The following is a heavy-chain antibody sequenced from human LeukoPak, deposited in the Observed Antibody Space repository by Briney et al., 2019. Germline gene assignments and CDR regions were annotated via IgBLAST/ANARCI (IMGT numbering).Heavy chain of an antibody. J-gene: IGHJ6*03. V-gene: IGHV4-4*07. CDR1: GGSISSYY. Sequence: SETLSLTCTVSGGSISSYYWSWIRQPAGKGLEWIGRIYTSGSTNYNPSLKSRVTMSVDTSKNQFSLKLSSVTAADTAVYYCARAPFGHDFWSGLQYYYYMDVWGKGTTVTVSS. D-gene: IGHD3-3*01. CDR3: ARAPFGHDFWSGLQYYYYMDV. CDR2: IYTSGST.